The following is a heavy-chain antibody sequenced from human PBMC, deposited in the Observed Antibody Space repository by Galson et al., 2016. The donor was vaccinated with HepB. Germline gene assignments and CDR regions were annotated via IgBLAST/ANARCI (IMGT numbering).Heavy chain of an antibody. CDR3: ASDQGVGYGMDV. D-gene: IGHD1-26*01. CDR1: GYTFNTYA. J-gene: IGHJ6*02. V-gene: IGHV1-18*01. Sequence: SVKVSCKASGYTFNTYAINWVRQAPGQGLEWMGWISTYNGDTNFAQKFQGRVTMTTDTSTSTAYMELRSLRADDTAVYYCASDQGVGYGMDVWGQGTTVTVSS. CDR2: ISTYNGDT.